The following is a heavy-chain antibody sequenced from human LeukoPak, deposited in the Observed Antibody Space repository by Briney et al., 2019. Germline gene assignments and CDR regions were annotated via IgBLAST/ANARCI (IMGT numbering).Heavy chain of an antibody. CDR2: IYHSGST. J-gene: IGHJ6*02. V-gene: IGHV4-30-2*01. CDR3: ARYLGYCSSTVTCDYYGMDV. Sequence: ASETLSLTCTVSGGSISSGGYYWSWIRQPPGKGLEWIGYIYHSGSTYYNPSLKSRVTISVDTSKNQFSLKLSSVTAADTAVYYCARYLGYCSSTVTCDYYGMDVWGQGTTVTVSS. CDR1: GGSISSGGYY. D-gene: IGHD2-2*01.